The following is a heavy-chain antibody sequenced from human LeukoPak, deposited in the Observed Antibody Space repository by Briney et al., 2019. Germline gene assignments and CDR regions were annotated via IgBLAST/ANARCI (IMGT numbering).Heavy chain of an antibody. V-gene: IGHV1-2*02. CDR1: GYTFTDYY. J-gene: IGHJ4*02. CDR2: INPNTGGT. Sequence: ASVKVSCKASGYTFTDYYMHWVRQAPGQGLEWMGWINPNTGGTKYAQKFQGRVTLTRDTSISTAYMELSSLRSDDTAVYYCASSLVAAAGTSLDSWGQGTQVTVSS. D-gene: IGHD6-13*01. CDR3: ASSLVAAAGTSLDS.